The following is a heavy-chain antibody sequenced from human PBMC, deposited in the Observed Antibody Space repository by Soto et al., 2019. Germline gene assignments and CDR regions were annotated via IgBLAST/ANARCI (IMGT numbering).Heavy chain of an antibody. Sequence: QVQLVQSGAEVKKPGASVKVSCKASGYTFTSYGISWVRQAPGQGLEWMGWISAYNGNTNYAQKLQGRVTMTTDTSKGTSYMELKSLRSDDTGVYYCARYTAESGYYLFAFDIWGQGTMVTVSS. D-gene: IGHD5-12*01. V-gene: IGHV1-18*01. J-gene: IGHJ3*02. CDR2: ISAYNGNT. CDR3: ARYTAESGYYLFAFDI. CDR1: GYTFTSYG.